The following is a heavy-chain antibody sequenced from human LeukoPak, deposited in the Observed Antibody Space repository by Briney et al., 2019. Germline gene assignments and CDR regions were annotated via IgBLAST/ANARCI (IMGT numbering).Heavy chain of an antibody. V-gene: IGHV1-2*06. CDR2: ITPTTGGT. Sequence: ASVKLSCKASGYTFTGYYMHWVRQAPGQGLEWMGRITPTTGGTNYAQKFQGRVTMTRDTSISTAYMELSRLRSDDTAVYYCARGYSSSWYYFDYWDQGTLVTVSS. CDR1: GYTFTGYY. D-gene: IGHD6-13*01. J-gene: IGHJ4*02. CDR3: ARGYSSSWYYFDY.